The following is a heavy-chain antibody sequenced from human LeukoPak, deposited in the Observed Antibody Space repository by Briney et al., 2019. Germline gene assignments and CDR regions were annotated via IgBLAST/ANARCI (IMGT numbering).Heavy chain of an antibody. Sequence: RASETLSLTCTVSGGSISSGTYYWTWIRQPAGEGLERIGRIYTSGSTNYNPSLKSRVTISVDTSKNQFSLRLSSVTAADTAVYYCAKDRDFWSGSPGWFDPWGQGTLVTVSS. CDR1: GGSISSGTYY. J-gene: IGHJ5*02. CDR2: IYTSGST. D-gene: IGHD3-3*01. CDR3: AKDRDFWSGSPGWFDP. V-gene: IGHV4-61*02.